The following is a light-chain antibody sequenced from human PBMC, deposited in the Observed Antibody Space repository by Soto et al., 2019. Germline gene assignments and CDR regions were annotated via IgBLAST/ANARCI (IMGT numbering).Light chain of an antibody. Sequence: QSLVTQPASVSGAPGQSITLSCTGTSSDVGGYNYVSWYQHHPGKAPKLLIYDVSNRPSGISNRFSGSKSDNTASLTISGLQPEDEADYYCSSYTTSNTRQIVFGTGTQLTVL. CDR1: SSDVGGYNY. CDR2: DVS. CDR3: SSYTTSNTRQIV. J-gene: IGLJ1*01. V-gene: IGLV2-14*03.